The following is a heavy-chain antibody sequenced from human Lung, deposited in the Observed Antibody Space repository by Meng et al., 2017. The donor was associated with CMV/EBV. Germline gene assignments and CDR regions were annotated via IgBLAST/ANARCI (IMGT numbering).Heavy chain of an antibody. V-gene: IGHV3-74*01. CDR3: ASARGVVRYAFDI. CDR2: IDSDGINI. Sequence: GEXXKISCAASGFTFSTYWMHWVRLVPGKGLVWVSRIDSDGININYADSVKGRFTISRDNARNTLYLQMDSLRVEDTAVYYCASARGVVRYAFDIWVQGTRVTGSS. D-gene: IGHD2-15*01. CDR1: GFTFSTYW. J-gene: IGHJ3*02.